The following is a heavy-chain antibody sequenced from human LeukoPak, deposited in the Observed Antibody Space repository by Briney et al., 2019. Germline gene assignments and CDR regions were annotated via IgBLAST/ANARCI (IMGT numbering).Heavy chain of an antibody. Sequence: GRSLRLSCAASGFTFSSYGMHWVRQAPGKGLECVALISYDGITTYYADSVKGRFTISTDTSKNTLFLQMNSLISEDTAVYYCASSRPWELLSAFQMWGQGTLVTVSS. CDR2: ISYDGITT. J-gene: IGHJ3*02. CDR3: ASSRPWELLSAFQM. D-gene: IGHD1-26*01. V-gene: IGHV3-30*03. CDR1: GFTFSSYG.